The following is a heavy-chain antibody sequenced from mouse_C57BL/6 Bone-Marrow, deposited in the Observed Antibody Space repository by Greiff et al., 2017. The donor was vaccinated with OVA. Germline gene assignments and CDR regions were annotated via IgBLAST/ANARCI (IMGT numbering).Heavy chain of an antibody. V-gene: IGHV5-16*01. D-gene: IGHD1-1*01. CDR3: ARKATDWYFDV. CDR1: GFTFSDYY. J-gene: IGHJ1*03. CDR2: INYDGSST. Sequence: EVKLMESEGGLVQPGSSMKLSCTASGFTFSDYYMAWVRQVPEKGLEWVANINYDGSSTYYLDSLKSRFIISRDNAKNILYLQMSSLKSEDTATYYCARKATDWYFDVWGTGTTVTVSS.